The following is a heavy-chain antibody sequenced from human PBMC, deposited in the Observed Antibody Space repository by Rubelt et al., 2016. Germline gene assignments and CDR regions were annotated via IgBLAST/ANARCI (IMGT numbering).Heavy chain of an antibody. CDR2: IYYTGST. D-gene: IGHD1-1*01. V-gene: IGHV4-59*12. CDR3: ARSTWMGSYYYMDV. CDR1: GGSISSYY. Sequence: QVQLQESGPGLVKPSETLSLTCTVSGGSISSYYWSWIRQPPGKGLEWIGYIYYTGSTNYNPSLKSRVTISVDTSKNQFSPRLGSVTAADTAVEYCARSTWMGSYYYMDVWGLGTTVTVSS. J-gene: IGHJ6*03.